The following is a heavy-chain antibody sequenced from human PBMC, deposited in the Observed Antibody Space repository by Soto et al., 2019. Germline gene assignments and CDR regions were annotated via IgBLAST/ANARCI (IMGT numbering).Heavy chain of an antibody. V-gene: IGHV3-49*03. CDR3: SRGEDYYGSPLMDV. Sequence: GGSLRLSCSASGFTFGDYDMSWFRQAPGKGLEWVGFIRSKAYVGTTEYAASVKGRFTISRDDSISIAYLQMNSLKTEDTAVYYCSRGEDYYGSPLMDVWGQGTTVTVSS. CDR1: GFTFGDYD. CDR2: IRSKAYVGTT. J-gene: IGHJ6*02. D-gene: IGHD3-22*01.